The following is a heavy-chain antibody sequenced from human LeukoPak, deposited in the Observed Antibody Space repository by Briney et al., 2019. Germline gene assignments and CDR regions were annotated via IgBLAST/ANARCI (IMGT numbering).Heavy chain of an antibody. CDR3: AKAPGSSWLYYFDY. CDR1: GFTFSSYS. J-gene: IGHJ4*02. CDR2: ISWNSGSI. Sequence: HPGGSLRLSCAASGFTFSSYSMNWVRQAPGKGLEWVSGISWNSGSIGYADSVKGRFTISRDNAKNSLYLQMNSLRAEDTALYYCAKAPGSSWLYYFDYWGQGTLVTVSS. V-gene: IGHV3-9*01. D-gene: IGHD6-13*01.